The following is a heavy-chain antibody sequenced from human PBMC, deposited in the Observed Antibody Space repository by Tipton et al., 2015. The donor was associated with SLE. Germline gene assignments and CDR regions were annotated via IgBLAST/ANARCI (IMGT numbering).Heavy chain of an antibody. CDR1: GGSFSGYY. CDR2: INHSGST. J-gene: IGHJ4*02. CDR3: ARASTSCGYFDY. V-gene: IGHV4-34*01. D-gene: IGHD2-21*01. Sequence: TLSLTCAVYGGSFSGYYWSWIRQPPGKGLEWIGEINHSGSTNYNPSLKSRVTISVETSKNQFSLKLSSVTAADTAVYYCARASTSCGYFDYWGQGTLVTVSS.